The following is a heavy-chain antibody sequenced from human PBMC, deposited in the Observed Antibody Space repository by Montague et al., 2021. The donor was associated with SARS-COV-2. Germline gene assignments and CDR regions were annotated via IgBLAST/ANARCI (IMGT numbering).Heavy chain of an antibody. D-gene: IGHD5-18*01. CDR2: INHSGST. CDR3: ARGGGYSYGGIDY. Sequence: SETLSLTCAVYGGSFSGYYWSWIRQPPGKGLEWIGEINHSGSTNYNPSLKSRVTISVDMSKNQFSLKLSSVTAADTAVYYCARGGGYSYGGIDYWGQGTLVTVSS. CDR1: GGSFSGYY. V-gene: IGHV4-34*01. J-gene: IGHJ4*02.